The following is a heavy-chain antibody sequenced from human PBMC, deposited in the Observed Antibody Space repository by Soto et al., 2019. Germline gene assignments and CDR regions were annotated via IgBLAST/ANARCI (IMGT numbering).Heavy chain of an antibody. D-gene: IGHD4-17*01. CDR2: IYYSGST. CDR3: AREIPFGLGDYGDGLAY. V-gene: IGHV4-30-4*01. CDR1: GGSISSGDNY. Sequence: SETLSLTCTVSGGSISSGDNYWSWIRQPPGKGLEWIGYIYYSGSTYYNPSLKSRLTISVDTSKNQFSLKLSSVTAADTAVYYCAREIPFGLGDYGDGLAYWGQGTLVTVSS. J-gene: IGHJ4*02.